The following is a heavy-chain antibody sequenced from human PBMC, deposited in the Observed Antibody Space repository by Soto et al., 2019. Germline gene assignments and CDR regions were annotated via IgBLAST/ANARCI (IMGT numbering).Heavy chain of an antibody. CDR2: ISGSASST. J-gene: IGHJ4*02. CDR1: GFTFSSYS. Sequence: GGSLRLSCAASGFTFSSYSMNWVRQAPGKGLEWVSSISGSASSTFYAGSVKGRFTISRDNSRNTVSLQMNSLRAEDTAVYYCAKASSTISPDYWGQGTLVTVSS. V-gene: IGHV3-23*01. D-gene: IGHD5-12*01. CDR3: AKASSTISPDY.